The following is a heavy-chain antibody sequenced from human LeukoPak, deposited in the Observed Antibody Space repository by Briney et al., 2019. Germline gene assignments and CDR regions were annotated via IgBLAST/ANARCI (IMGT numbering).Heavy chain of an antibody. CDR2: INPSGGST. V-gene: IGHV1-46*01. Sequence: ASVKVSCKASGYAFTSYYMHWVRQAPGQGLEWMGIINPSGGSTSYAQKFQGRVTMTRDTSTSTVYMELSSLRSEDTAVYYCAREGRVGTTWFDPWGQGTLVTVSS. CDR3: AREGRVGTTWFDP. J-gene: IGHJ5*02. CDR1: GYAFTSYY. D-gene: IGHD2-2*01.